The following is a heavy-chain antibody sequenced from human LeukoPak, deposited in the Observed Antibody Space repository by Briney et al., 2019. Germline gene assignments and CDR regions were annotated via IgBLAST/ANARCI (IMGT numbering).Heavy chain of an antibody. CDR1: GGTFSSYA. V-gene: IGHV1-69*13. CDR3: ARGTWLQSQAFDI. J-gene: IGHJ3*02. CDR2: IIPIFGTA. Sequence: ASVKVSCKASGGTFSSYAISWVRQAPGQGLEWMGGIIPIFGTANDAQKFQGRVTITADESTSTAYMEVSSLRSEDTAMYYCARGTWLQSQAFDIRGQGTMVTVSS. D-gene: IGHD5-24*01.